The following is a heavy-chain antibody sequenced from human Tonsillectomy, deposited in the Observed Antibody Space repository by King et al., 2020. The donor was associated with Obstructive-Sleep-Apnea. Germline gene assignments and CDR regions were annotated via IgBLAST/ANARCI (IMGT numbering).Heavy chain of an antibody. CDR1: GFTFSNYW. V-gene: IGHV3-7*01. CDR3: ARDRPRDDYGDLHEVY. Sequence: VQLVESGGGLVQPGGSLRLSCTVSGFTFSNYWMTWVRPAPGKGLEWVANIKQEGVEKYYVDSVKGRFTISRDNAKNSLYLQRHSLRAVDTAVYYCARDRPRDDYGDLHEVYWGQGTLVTVSS. J-gene: IGHJ4*02. D-gene: IGHD4-17*01. CDR2: IKQEGVEK.